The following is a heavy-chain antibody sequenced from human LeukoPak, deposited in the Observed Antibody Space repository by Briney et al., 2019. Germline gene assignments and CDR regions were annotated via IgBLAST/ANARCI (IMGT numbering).Heavy chain of an antibody. V-gene: IGHV3-21*01. D-gene: IGHD5-12*01. Sequence: GGSLRLSCAASGFTLSSYSMNWVRQAPGKGPEWVSSISNSGSYIYYADSVKGRFTISRDNAKNSLYLQMNSLRAEDTAVYYCARVWVATASYYYYYGMDVWGQGTTVTVSS. CDR2: ISNSGSYI. CDR3: ARVWVATASYYYYYGMDV. CDR1: GFTLSSYS. J-gene: IGHJ6*02.